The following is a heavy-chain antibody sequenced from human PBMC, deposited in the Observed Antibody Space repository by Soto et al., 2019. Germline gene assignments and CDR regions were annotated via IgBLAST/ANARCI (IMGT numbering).Heavy chain of an antibody. CDR2: ISYDGSNK. J-gene: IGHJ6*02. CDR3: ARDYRVTIFGVVMGPRWYYYYGMDV. CDR1: GFTFSGYA. V-gene: IGHV3-30-3*01. D-gene: IGHD3-3*01. Sequence: GGSLRLSCAASGFTFSGYAMHWVRQAPDKGLEWVAVISYDGSNKYYADSVKGRFTISRDNSKNTLYLQMNSLRAEDTAVYYCARDYRVTIFGVVMGPRWYYYYGMDVWGQGTTVTVSS.